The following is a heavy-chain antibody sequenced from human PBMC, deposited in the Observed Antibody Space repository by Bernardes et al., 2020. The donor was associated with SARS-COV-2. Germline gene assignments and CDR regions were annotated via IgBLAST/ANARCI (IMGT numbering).Heavy chain of an antibody. Sequence: GGSLRLSCAASGFTFSSYWMSWVRQAPGKGLEWVANIKQDGSEKYYVDSVKGRFTISRDNAKNPLYLQMNSLRAEDTAVYYCARESRYYYGSGSNYNPLPYCYYGMDVWGKGTTVTVSS. J-gene: IGHJ6*04. CDR1: GFTFSSYW. V-gene: IGHV3-7*01. D-gene: IGHD3-10*01. CDR3: ARESRYYYGSGSNYNPLPYCYYGMDV. CDR2: IKQDGSEK.